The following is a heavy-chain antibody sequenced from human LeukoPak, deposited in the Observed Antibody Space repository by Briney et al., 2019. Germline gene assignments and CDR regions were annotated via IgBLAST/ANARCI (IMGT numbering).Heavy chain of an antibody. Sequence: QSGGSLRLSCAASGFTFDDYTMHWVRQAPGKGLEWVSLISWDGGSTYYADSVKGRFTISRDNSKNSLYLQMNSLRTEDTALYYCTTDLEWEPYWGQGTLVTVSS. D-gene: IGHD1-26*01. CDR3: TTDLEWEPY. CDR1: GFTFDDYT. CDR2: ISWDGGST. V-gene: IGHV3-43*01. J-gene: IGHJ4*02.